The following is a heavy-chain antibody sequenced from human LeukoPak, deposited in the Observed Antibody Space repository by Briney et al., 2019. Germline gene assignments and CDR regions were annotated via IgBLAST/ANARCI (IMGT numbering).Heavy chain of an antibody. CDR1: GFTFSDYY. CDR3: ASLVNPSSTTGAFDI. V-gene: IGHV3-11*04. J-gene: IGHJ3*02. Sequence: GGSLRLSCAASGFTFSDYYMSWIRQAPGKGLEWVSYISSSGSTIYYADSVKGRFTISRDNAKNSLYLQMNSLRAEDTAVYYCASLVNPSSTTGAFDIWGQGTMVTVSS. CDR2: ISSSGSTI. D-gene: IGHD3-9*01.